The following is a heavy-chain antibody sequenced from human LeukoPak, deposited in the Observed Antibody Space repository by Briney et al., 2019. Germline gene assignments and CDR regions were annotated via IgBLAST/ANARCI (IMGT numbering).Heavy chain of an antibody. CDR3: ARALGGSGSYDAFDI. CDR1: GFTFDDYA. Sequence: GGSLRLSCAASGFTFDDYAMHWVRQAPGKGLEWVSGISWNSGSIGYADSVKGRFTISRDNAKNSLYLQMNSLRAEDTAVYYCARALGGSGSYDAFDIWGQGTMVTVSS. V-gene: IGHV3-9*01. J-gene: IGHJ3*02. D-gene: IGHD3-10*01. CDR2: ISWNSGSI.